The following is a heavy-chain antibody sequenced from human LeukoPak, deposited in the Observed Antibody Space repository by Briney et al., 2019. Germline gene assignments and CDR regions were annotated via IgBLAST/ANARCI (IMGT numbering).Heavy chain of an antibody. CDR1: GFTFSRYW. Sequence: SGGSLRLSCAASGFTFSRYWMSWVRQAPGKGLEWVANIKEDGSEKYYVDSVKGRFTISRDNAKNSLYLQMNSLRAEDTAVYYCARDPHVLLWFGEPNDAFDIWGQGTMVTVSS. CDR3: ARDPHVLLWFGEPNDAFDI. J-gene: IGHJ3*02. V-gene: IGHV3-7*01. D-gene: IGHD3-10*01. CDR2: IKEDGSEK.